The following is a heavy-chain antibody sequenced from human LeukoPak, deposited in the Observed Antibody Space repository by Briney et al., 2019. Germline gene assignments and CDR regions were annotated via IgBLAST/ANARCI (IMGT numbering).Heavy chain of an antibody. J-gene: IGHJ5*02. Sequence: GALVKVSCKASGYTFTSYYMHWVRQAPGQGLEWMGLINPTGGSTGYAQKFQGRVTMTRDMSTSTDYVELSSLRSEDTAIYYCARDNSVGDNAWWFDPWGQGTLVTVSS. V-gene: IGHV1-46*01. CDR1: GYTFTSYY. CDR2: INPTGGST. CDR3: ARDNSVGDNAWWFDP. D-gene: IGHD1-26*01.